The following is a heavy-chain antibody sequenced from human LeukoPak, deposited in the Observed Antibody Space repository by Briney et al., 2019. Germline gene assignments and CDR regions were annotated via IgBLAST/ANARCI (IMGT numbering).Heavy chain of an antibody. V-gene: IGHV3-48*01. CDR1: GLTFRTYS. J-gene: IGHJ4*02. CDR2: NTHGSSTI. CDR3: ARGAAWPPLDFDY. Sequence: GGSLRLSCAASGLTFRTYSMAGVRQAPAKGLEGVSYNTHGSSTIYYAESPRRRLTISRDTARKSLSLQMNNLGAEDTAVYYWARGAAWPPLDFDYWGQGTLVTVSS. D-gene: IGHD2-15*01.